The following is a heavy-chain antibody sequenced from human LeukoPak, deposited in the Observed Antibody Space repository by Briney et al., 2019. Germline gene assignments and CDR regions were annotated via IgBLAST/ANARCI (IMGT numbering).Heavy chain of an antibody. CDR3: ARERGQQMTFYYYYGMYV. D-gene: IGHD6-13*01. CDR2: IRSKLYGGTT. V-gene: IGHV3-49*04. J-gene: IGHJ6*02. CDR1: GFTFGDYA. Sequence: PGGSLRLPCTASGFTFGDYAMSWVRQAPGKGLEWIGIIRSKLYGGTTEYAASVKGRFTISRDDSKNIAYLQMNSLKTEDTAVYHCARERGQQMTFYYYYGMYVWGQGTTVTVSS.